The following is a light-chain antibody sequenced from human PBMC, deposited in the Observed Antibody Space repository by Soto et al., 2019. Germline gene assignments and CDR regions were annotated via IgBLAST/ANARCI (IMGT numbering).Light chain of an antibody. CDR2: GAS. CDR1: QSISDT. J-gene: IGKJ4*01. Sequence: EIVMTLSTDTLSVSPGGRSTLSCMASQSISDTLAWYQQNPGQAPRLLIYGASNRATGIPDRFSGSGSGTDFTLTISRLEPEDLAVYYCQHYGSAPPVTFGGGTKVDIK. CDR3: QHYGSAPPVT. V-gene: IGKV3-20*01.